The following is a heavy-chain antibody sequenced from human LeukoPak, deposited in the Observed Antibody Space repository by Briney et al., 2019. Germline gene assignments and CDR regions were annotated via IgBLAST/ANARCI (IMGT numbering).Heavy chain of an antibody. J-gene: IGHJ4*02. CDR1: GYTFTGYY. V-gene: IGHV1-2*02. CDR2: INPNSGGT. D-gene: IGHD3-9*01. CDR3: ARTVLRYFDWFDY. Sequence: GSVKVSCKASGYTFTGYYMHWVRQAPGQGLEWMGWINPNSGGTNYAQKFQGRVTMARDTSISTAYMELSRLRSDDTAVYYCARTVLRYFDWFDYWGQGTLVTVSS.